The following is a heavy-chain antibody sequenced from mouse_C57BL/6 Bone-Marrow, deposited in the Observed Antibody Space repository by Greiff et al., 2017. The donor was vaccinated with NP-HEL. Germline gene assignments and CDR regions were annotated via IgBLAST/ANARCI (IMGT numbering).Heavy chain of an antibody. CDR3: ARRVLIYYYGSSPYYFDY. V-gene: IGHV1-81*01. CDR2: IYPRSGNT. Sequence: VQLQQSGAELARPGASVKLSCKASGYTFTSYGISWVKQRTGQGLEWIGEIYPRSGNTYYNEKFKGEGTLTADKSSSTAYMELRSLTSEDSAVYFCARRVLIYYYGSSPYYFDYWGQGTTLTVSS. CDR1: GYTFTSYG. D-gene: IGHD1-1*01. J-gene: IGHJ2*01.